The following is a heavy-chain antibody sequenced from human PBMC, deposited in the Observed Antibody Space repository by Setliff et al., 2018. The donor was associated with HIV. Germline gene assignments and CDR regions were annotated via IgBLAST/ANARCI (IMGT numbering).Heavy chain of an antibody. V-gene: IGHV3-21*01. J-gene: IGHJ4*02. CDR2: ITSGSTYV. CDR1: GFTFTDYT. Sequence: GGSLRLSCAASGFTFTDYTMNWVRQAPGKGLEWVSSITSGSTYVNYADSVKGRFTISGDDAKNSLYLQMNSLRAEDTAVYYCATHSGYDRDYWGQGTLVTVSS. CDR3: ATHSGYDRDY. D-gene: IGHD5-12*01.